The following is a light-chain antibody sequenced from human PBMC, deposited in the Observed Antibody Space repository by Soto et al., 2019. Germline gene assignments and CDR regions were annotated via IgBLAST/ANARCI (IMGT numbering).Light chain of an antibody. J-gene: IGKJ5*01. CDR1: QSVNSN. CDR2: GIS. V-gene: IGKV3-15*01. Sequence: EVVMTQSPAILSVSPGGSATLSCRASQSVNSNYLAWYQQHPGQPPRLLIYGISTRATGIPARFSGSGSGTEFSLTISSLQSEDFAVYYCQQYSKWPITFGQGTRLEV. CDR3: QQYSKWPIT.